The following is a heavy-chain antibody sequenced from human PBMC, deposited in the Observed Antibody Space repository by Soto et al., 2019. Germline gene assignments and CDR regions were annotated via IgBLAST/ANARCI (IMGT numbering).Heavy chain of an antibody. J-gene: IGHJ5*02. V-gene: IGHV3-30*18. Sequence: SLRLSCAASGFTFSSYGMHWVRQAPGKGLEWVAVISYDGSNKYYADSVKGRFTISRDNSKNTLYLQMNSLRAEDTAVYYCAKDLWRYQLLYWFDPWGQGTLVTVSS. CDR1: GFTFSSYG. CDR2: ISYDGSNK. D-gene: IGHD2-2*01. CDR3: AKDLWRYQLLYWFDP.